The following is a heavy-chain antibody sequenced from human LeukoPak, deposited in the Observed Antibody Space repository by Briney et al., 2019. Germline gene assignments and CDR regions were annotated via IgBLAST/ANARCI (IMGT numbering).Heavy chain of an antibody. CDR1: GGSFSGYY. J-gene: IGHJ1*01. CDR2: INHSGST. V-gene: IGHV4-34*01. D-gene: IGHD3-3*01. Sequence: SETLSLTCAVYGGSFSGYYWSWIRQPPGRGLKWIGEINHSGSTNYNPSLKSRVTISVDTSKNQFSLKLSSVTAADTAWYYCARGHNYDLCSGYWNLHFQHWSQGTLVTVSS. CDR3: ARGHNYDLCSGYWNLHFQH.